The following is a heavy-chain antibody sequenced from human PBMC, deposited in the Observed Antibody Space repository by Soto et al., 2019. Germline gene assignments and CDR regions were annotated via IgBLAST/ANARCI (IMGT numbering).Heavy chain of an antibody. CDR1: GYTFTSYD. J-gene: IGHJ2*01. Sequence: ASVKVSCKASGYTFTSYDINWVRQATGQGLEWMGWMNPNSGNTGYAQKFQGRVTMTMNTSISTAYMELSSLRSEDTAVYYCARDGTNYYDSSGYYPRDWYFDLWGRGTLVTVSS. CDR2: MNPNSGNT. D-gene: IGHD3-22*01. CDR3: ARDGTNYYDSSGYYPRDWYFDL. V-gene: IGHV1-8*01.